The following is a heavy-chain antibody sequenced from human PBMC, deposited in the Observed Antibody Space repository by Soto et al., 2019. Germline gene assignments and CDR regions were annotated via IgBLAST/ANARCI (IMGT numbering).Heavy chain of an antibody. V-gene: IGHV1-18*01. CDR1: GYTFTSYG. J-gene: IGHJ6*03. CDR2: ISAYNGNT. CDR3: ARDPGGVQRNYCYYLDV. Sequence: QVQLVQSGAEVKKPGASVKVSCKASGYTFTSYGISWVRQAPGQGLEWMGWISAYNGNTNYAQKLQGRVTMTTDTSTSTGYMELRRLRSDDTAVYYCARDPGGVQRNYCYYLDVWGKGTTVTVSS. D-gene: IGHD1-1*01.